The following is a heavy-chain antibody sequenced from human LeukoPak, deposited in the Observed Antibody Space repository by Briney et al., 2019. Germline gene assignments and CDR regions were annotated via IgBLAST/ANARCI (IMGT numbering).Heavy chain of an antibody. V-gene: IGHV3-53*01. J-gene: IGHJ4*02. CDR1: NFTVSGNY. CDR3: AGGRGGWYAFES. CDR2: MYTEDVT. Sequence: SGGSLRLSCAASNFTVSGNYMTWVRQTPGMSLECVSVMYTEDVTYYADSVKGRFTISRDNSKNTLYLQMNSLRTEDTAVYYCAGGRGGWYAFESWGQGTLVTVSS. D-gene: IGHD6-19*01.